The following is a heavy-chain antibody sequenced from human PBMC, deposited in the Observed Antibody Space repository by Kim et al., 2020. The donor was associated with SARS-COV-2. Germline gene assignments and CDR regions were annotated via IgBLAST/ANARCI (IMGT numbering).Heavy chain of an antibody. CDR3: ARDLIHYDILTGYHHYWYFDL. V-gene: IGHV1-3*01. CDR1: GYTFTSYA. CDR2: INAGNGNT. J-gene: IGHJ2*01. Sequence: ASVKVSCKASGYTFTSYAMHWVRQAPGQRLEWMGWINAGNGNTKYSQKFQGRVTITRDTSASTAYMELSSLRSEDTAVYYCARDLIHYDILTGYHHYWYFDLWGRGTLVTVSS. D-gene: IGHD3-9*01.